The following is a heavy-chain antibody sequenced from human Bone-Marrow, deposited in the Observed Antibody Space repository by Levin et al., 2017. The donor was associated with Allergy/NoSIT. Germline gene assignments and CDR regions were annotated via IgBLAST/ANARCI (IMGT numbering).Heavy chain of an antibody. D-gene: IGHD4-11*01. CDR1: GFTFSDHY. CDR2: ISSSGFSI. Sequence: PGGSLRLSCAASGFTFSDHYMTWIRQRPGKGLEWVSYISSSGFSIHYADSVKGRVTISRDNAKKSMYLEMNSLGGEDTAVYYCARSSKSGFYYGVDGWGQGTTVTVFS. CDR3: ARSSKSGFYYGVDG. J-gene: IGHJ6*02. V-gene: IGHV3-11*01.